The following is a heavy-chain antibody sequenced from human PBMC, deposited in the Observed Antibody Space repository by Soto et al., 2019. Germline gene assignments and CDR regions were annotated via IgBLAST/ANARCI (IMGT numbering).Heavy chain of an antibody. CDR3: ARIPSRHCFDY. CDR1: GGSLRCSY. CDR2: INHSGGT. D-gene: IGHD2-21*01. Sequence: SVSPSRTRAGDGGSLRCSYGRRIRQPPGKGLEWIGEINHSGGTYYNPSLKSRVTISADTSANQFSLMVNSVTAADTSIYYCARIPSRHCFDYWGQRNMV. J-gene: IGHJ4*02. V-gene: IGHV4-34*01.